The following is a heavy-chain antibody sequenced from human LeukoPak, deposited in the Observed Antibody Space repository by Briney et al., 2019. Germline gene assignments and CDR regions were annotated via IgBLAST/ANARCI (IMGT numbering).Heavy chain of an antibody. CDR3: ARSYDFSVYYYYMDV. D-gene: IGHD5-12*01. CDR2: INPNSGGT. J-gene: IGHJ6*03. V-gene: IGHV1-2*02. CDR1: GYTFTGYY. Sequence: ASVKVSCKASGYTFTGYYMHWVRQAPGQGLEWMGWINPNSGGTNYAQKFQGRVTMTRDTSISTAYMELSRLRSDDTAVCYCARSYDFSVYYYYMDVWGKGTTVTVSS.